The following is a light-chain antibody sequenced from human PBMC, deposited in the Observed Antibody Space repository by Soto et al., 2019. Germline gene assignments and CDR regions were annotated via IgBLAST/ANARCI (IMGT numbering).Light chain of an antibody. CDR2: DVS. V-gene: IGLV2-14*01. CDR3: SSYTSSSLYV. CDR1: SSDVGGYNY. J-gene: IGLJ1*01. Sequence: QSVLTQPASVSGSPGQSITISCTGTSSDVGGYNYVSWYQQHPGKAPTLMIYDVSNRPSGVSNRFSGSKSGNTASLTISGLQAEDEADYYCSSYTSSSLYVFGTGTKVTVL.